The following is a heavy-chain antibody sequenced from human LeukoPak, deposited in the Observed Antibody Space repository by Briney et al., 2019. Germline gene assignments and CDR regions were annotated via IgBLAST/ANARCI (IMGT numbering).Heavy chain of an antibody. J-gene: IGHJ3*02. D-gene: IGHD3-10*01. V-gene: IGHV3-30*02. CDR2: IRYDGSNK. CDR1: GFTFSNYG. Sequence: GGSLRLSCAASGFTFSNYGIHWVRQAPGKGLEWVAFIRYDGSNKYYADSVKGRFTISRDNSKNTLYLQMSSLRAEDTAVYYCAKDGRQRKTYFYGSGSANAFDIWGQGTMVTVSP. CDR3: AKDGRQRKTYFYGSGSANAFDI.